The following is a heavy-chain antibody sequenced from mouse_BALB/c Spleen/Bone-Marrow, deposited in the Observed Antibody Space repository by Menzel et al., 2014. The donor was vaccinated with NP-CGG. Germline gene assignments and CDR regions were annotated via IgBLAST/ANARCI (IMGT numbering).Heavy chain of an antibody. CDR1: GYSFXSYW. J-gene: IGHJ3*01. D-gene: IGHD2-1*01. Sequence: QVQLKHSGPQLVRPGASVKISCKASGYSFXSYWMHWVKQRPGQGLEWIGMIDPSDSETRLNQKFKDKATLTVDKSSSTAYMQLSSPTSEDSAVYYCASPSDGNPFAYWGQGTLVTVSA. CDR3: ASPSDGNPFAY. CDR2: IDPSDSET. V-gene: IGHV1S126*01.